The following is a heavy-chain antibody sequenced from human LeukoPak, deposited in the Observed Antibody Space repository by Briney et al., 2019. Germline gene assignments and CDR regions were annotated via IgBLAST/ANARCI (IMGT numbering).Heavy chain of an antibody. D-gene: IGHD3-10*01. J-gene: IGHJ6*02. CDR2: ISYDGSNK. V-gene: IGHV3-30-3*01. Sequence: GGSLRLSCAASGFTFSSYAMHWVRQAPGMGLEWVAVISYDGSNKYYADSVKGRFTISRDNSKNTLYLQMNSLRAEDTAVYYCARDSRATLVITIGGMDVWGQGTTVTVSS. CDR1: GFTFSSYA. CDR3: ARDSRATLVITIGGMDV.